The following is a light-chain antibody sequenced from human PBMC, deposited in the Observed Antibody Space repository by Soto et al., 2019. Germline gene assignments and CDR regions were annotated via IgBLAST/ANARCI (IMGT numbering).Light chain of an antibody. CDR1: QSLLHITGETF. CDR3: MQSNKLPPT. Sequence: DVVMTQTPLSLSVAPGQPASISCKSSQSLLHITGETFLFWYLQKPGQSPQLLIYEVSTRVSGVPDRFSGSGSGPDFTLEISRVETDDVDIYYSMQSNKLPPTFGQGTRLEIK. CDR2: EVS. V-gene: IGKV2-29*01. J-gene: IGKJ5*01.